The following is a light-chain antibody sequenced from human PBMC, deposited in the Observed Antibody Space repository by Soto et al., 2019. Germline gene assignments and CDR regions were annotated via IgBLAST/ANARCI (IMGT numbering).Light chain of an antibody. J-gene: IGKJ1*01. CDR2: GAS. Sequence: EIVLTQSPGTLSLSPGERATLSCRASQSVSSSYLAWYQQKPGQAPRLLIYGASSRATGIPDRFSGSGPGTDFTLTISRLEPEDFAVYYCQQYGEFGQGTKVDIK. CDR1: QSVSSSY. V-gene: IGKV3-20*01. CDR3: QQYGE.